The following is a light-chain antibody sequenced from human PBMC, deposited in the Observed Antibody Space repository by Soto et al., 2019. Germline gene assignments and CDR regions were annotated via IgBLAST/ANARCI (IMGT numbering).Light chain of an antibody. CDR1: GSDVDDFNY. V-gene: IGLV2-14*03. CDR2: DVN. Sequence: QSVLTQPASVSGSPGQAITISCTGTGSDVDDFNYVSWYQQHPGKAPKLIIFDVNTRPSGVSHRFSGSKSGNTASLTISWLQADDDGEYYCTSYTGTNTLLFGGGTKLTVL. J-gene: IGLJ3*02. CDR3: TSYTGTNTLL.